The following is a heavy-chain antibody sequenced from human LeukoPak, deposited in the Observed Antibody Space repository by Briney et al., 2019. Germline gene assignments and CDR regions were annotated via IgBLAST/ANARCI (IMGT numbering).Heavy chain of an antibody. V-gene: IGHV3-23*01. Sequence: PGGSLRLSCAASGFTFSIYAMSWVRQAPGKGLEWVSAISGSGASGANTYYADSVKGRFTISRDNAKNSLYLQMNSLRAEDTAVYYCASFNDRPGVRGVISVAFDIWGQGTMVTVSS. CDR2: ISGSGASGANT. J-gene: IGHJ3*02. D-gene: IGHD3-10*01. CDR3: ASFNDRPGVRGVISVAFDI. CDR1: GFTFSIYA.